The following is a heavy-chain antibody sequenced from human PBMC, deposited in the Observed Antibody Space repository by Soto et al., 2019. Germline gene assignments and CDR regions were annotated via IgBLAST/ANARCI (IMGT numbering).Heavy chain of an antibody. CDR2: IIPILRTR. D-gene: IGHD5-12*01. V-gene: IGHV1-69*01. Sequence: QVQLVQSGAEVKTLGSSRKVSCKASGGTFNSNALSWVRQAPGQGLEWMGAIIPILRTRKYAQKFQDRVTFSADESTDTAYMELTSLRSEDTAVYYCARSRAYSVTEPALFDEMDVWGQGTTVSVSS. CDR3: ARSRAYSVTEPALFDEMDV. CDR1: GGTFNSNA. J-gene: IGHJ6*02.